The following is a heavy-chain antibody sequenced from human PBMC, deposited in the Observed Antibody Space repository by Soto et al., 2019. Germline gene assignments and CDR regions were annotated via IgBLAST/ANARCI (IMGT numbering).Heavy chain of an antibody. CDR2: IYYSGST. CDR1: GGSISSSSYY. J-gene: IGHJ4*02. Sequence: SETLSLTCTVSGGSISSSSYYWGWIRQPPGKGLEWIGSIYYSGSTYYNPSLKSRVTISVDTSKNQFSLKLSSVTAADTAVYYCARHRPRIIGPLFDYWGQGTLVTVSS. CDR3: ARHRPRIIGPLFDY. V-gene: IGHV4-39*01. D-gene: IGHD3-16*02.